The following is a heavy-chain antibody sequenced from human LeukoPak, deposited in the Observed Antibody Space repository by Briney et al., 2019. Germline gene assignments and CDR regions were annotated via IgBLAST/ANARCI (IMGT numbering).Heavy chain of an antibody. J-gene: IGHJ4*02. V-gene: IGHV1-2*02. CDR3: ARGNLRGDYVFDY. CDR2: INPNSGGT. Sequence: ASVKVSCKASGYIFTKYYMQWVRQAPGQGLEWMGWINPNSGGTNYAQKFQGRVTMTRDTSISTAYMELSRLRSDDTAVYYCARGNLRGDYVFDYWGQGTLVTVSS. CDR1: GYIFTKYY. D-gene: IGHD4-17*01.